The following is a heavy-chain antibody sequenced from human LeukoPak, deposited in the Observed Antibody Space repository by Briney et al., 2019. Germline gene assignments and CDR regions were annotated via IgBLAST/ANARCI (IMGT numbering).Heavy chain of an antibody. CDR2: IYYSGST. CDR3: ARAKGQYDSSGYHNVFDY. CDR1: GVSISSYY. V-gene: IGHV4-59*01. Sequence: SETLSLTCTVSGVSISSYYWSWIRQPPGKGLEWIGYIYYSGSTNYNPSLKSRVTISVDRSKNQFSLKLSSVTAADTAVYYCARAKGQYDSSGYHNVFDYWGQGTLVTVSS. D-gene: IGHD3-22*01. J-gene: IGHJ4*02.